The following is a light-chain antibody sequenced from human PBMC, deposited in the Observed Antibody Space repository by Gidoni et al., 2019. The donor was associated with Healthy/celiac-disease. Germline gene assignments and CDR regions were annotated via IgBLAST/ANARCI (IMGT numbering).Light chain of an antibody. V-gene: IGLV3-1*01. CDR2: QDS. J-gene: IGLJ2*01. CDR1: KLGDKY. CDR3: QAWDSSLQVV. Sequence: SYELTQPPSVSVSPGQTASITCSGAKLGDKYACWYQQKPGQSPVLVIYQDSKRPSGIPERFSGSNSGNTATLTISGTQAMDEADYYCQAWDSSLQVVFGGGTKLTVL.